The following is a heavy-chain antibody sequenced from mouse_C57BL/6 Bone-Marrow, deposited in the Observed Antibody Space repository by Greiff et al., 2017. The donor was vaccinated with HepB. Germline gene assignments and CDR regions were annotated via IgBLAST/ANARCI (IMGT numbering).Heavy chain of an antibody. Sequence: EVMLVESGGGLVKPGGSLKLSCAASGFTFSSYTMSWVRQTPEKRLEWVATISGGGGNTYYPDSVKGRFTISRDNAKNTLYLQMSSLGSEDTALYYCARHGGYFDVWGTGTTVTVSS. CDR1: GFTFSSYT. CDR2: ISGGGGNT. J-gene: IGHJ1*03. CDR3: ARHGGYFDV. V-gene: IGHV5-9*01.